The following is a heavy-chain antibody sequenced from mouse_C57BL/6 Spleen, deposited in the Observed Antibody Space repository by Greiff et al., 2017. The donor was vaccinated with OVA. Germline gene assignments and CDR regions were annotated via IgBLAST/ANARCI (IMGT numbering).Heavy chain of an antibody. CDR2: IDPSDSYT. D-gene: IGHD2-2*01. CDR1: GYTFTSYW. V-gene: IGHV1-59*01. CDR3: ASLNYGYPCAY. J-gene: IGHJ3*01. Sequence: QVQLKQPGAELVRPGTSVKLSCKASGYTFTSYWMHWVKQRPGQGLEWIGVIDPSDSYTNYNQKFKGKATLTVDTSSSTAYMQLSSLTSEASAVYYCASLNYGYPCAYWGQGTLVTVSA.